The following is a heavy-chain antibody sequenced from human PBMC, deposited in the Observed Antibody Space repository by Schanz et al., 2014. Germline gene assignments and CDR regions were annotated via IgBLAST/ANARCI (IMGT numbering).Heavy chain of an antibody. CDR3: VRDSFFAFDY. V-gene: IGHV3-48*01. D-gene: IGHD3-3*01. CDR1: GFSFTTYA. CDR2: VSRSTPDI. Sequence: EVQLAESGGGLVQPGGSLRLSCASSGFSFTTYAMNWVRQAPGKGLEWVSYVSRSTPDIYYADSVKGRFTMSRDNAKNSVFLQMNSLRAEDTAVYYCVRDSFFAFDYWGQGTLVTVSS. J-gene: IGHJ4*02.